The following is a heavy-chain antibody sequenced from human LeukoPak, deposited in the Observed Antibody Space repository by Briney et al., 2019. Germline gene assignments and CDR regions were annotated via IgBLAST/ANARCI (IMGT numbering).Heavy chain of an antibody. J-gene: IGHJ2*01. CDR1: WLTVSTNY. CDR3: ARVGDHFLWYLDI. Sequence: GGSLTLARAASWLTVSTNYMNWVRQAPRRGREWVSILYSGSDTYYPDSVKGRFTISRYRPKNRLSLQMTNLRDRHTPACVCARVGDHFLWYLDIWGRGSLVTVSS. CDR2: LYSGSDT. D-gene: IGHD3-10*01. V-gene: IGHV3-53*01.